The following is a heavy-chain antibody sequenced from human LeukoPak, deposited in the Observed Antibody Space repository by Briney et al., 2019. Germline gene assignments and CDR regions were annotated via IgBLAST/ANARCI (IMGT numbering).Heavy chain of an antibody. CDR2: IYYSGNT. Sequence: SETLSLTCTIPGSSTNRKCWSWIRQPPGKGLEWIGYIYYSGNTIYNPSLKSRITISVDTSKNQFSLKLSSVTAADTAVYYCARHGDYSDSSGHLGALDIWGQGTMVTVSS. CDR1: GSSTNRKC. CDR3: ARHGDYSDSSGHLGALDI. V-gene: IGHV4-59*08. J-gene: IGHJ3*02. D-gene: IGHD3-22*01.